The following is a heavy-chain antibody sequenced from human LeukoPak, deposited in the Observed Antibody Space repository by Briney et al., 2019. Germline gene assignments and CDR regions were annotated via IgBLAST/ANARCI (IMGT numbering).Heavy chain of an antibody. CDR2: ISYSGTT. V-gene: IGHV4-59*01. CDR3: ARGTTVTTYADH. Sequence: PSETLSLTCTVSGGSIRSYHWSWLRQPPGKGLEWIGYISYSGTTTYNPSLESRVTMSVDTSKNQFSLKLISVTAADTAVYYCARGTTVTTYADHWGQGTLVTVSS. D-gene: IGHD4-17*01. CDR1: GGSIRSYH. J-gene: IGHJ4*02.